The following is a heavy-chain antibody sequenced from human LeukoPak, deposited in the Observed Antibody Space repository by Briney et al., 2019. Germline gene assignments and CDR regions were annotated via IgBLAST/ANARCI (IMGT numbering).Heavy chain of an antibody. J-gene: IGHJ4*02. D-gene: IGHD1-1*01. Sequence: SVKVSCKASGYTFTSYYMHWVRQAPGQGLEWMGGIIPIFGTANYAQKFQGRVTITADESTSTAYMELSSLRSEDTAVYYCARGPSGGTFDYWGQGTLVTVSS. CDR3: ARGPSGGTFDY. V-gene: IGHV1-69*13. CDR1: GYTFTSYY. CDR2: IIPIFGTA.